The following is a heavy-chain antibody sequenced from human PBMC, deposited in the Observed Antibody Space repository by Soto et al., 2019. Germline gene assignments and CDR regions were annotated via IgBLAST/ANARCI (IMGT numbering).Heavy chain of an antibody. Sequence: QVQLVQSGAEVKKPGASVKVSCEASGYTFTSYTIHWVRQAPGQRLECMGWIDGGNGITKYSQKFQGRVTITRDTSARTAYMELNSLRSDDTGLYYCARWRGAFDYWGQGTLVTVSS. J-gene: IGHJ4*02. D-gene: IGHD1-26*01. V-gene: IGHV1-3*01. CDR3: ARWRGAFDY. CDR2: IDGGNGIT. CDR1: GYTFTSYT.